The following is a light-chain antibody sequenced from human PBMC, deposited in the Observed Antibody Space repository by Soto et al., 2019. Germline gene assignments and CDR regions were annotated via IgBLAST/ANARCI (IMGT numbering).Light chain of an antibody. CDR1: QTISTH. V-gene: IGKV1-39*01. J-gene: IGKJ2*01. Sequence: DIQMTQSPSSLSASVGDRLTITCRASQTISTHLNWYQQKPGKAPKLLIYAASTLQSGVPSRFSGSGSGTDFTLTINSLQPEDFATYYCQQSLTIPYTFGQGTKLEIK. CDR3: QQSLTIPYT. CDR2: AAS.